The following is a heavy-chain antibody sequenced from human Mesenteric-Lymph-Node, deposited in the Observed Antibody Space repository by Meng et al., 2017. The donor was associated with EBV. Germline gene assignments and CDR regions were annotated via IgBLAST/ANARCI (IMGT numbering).Heavy chain of an antibody. CDR3: ARGGSYGTRSFDY. V-gene: IGHV4-30-2*01. D-gene: IGHD5-18*01. Sequence: QLLLQESGSGLVKPSQTLSLTCAVSGGSISSGDYSWSWIRQPPGKGLEWIGYIYHSGSTYYNPSLKSRVTISVDRSKNQFSLKLSSVTAADTAVYYCARGGSYGTRSFDYWGQGTLVTVSS. J-gene: IGHJ4*02. CDR1: GGSISSGDYS. CDR2: IYHSGST.